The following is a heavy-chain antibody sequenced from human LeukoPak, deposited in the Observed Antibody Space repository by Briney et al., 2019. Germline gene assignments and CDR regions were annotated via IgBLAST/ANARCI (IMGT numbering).Heavy chain of an antibody. CDR1: GFTFSSYA. V-gene: IGHV3-48*01. CDR2: IDARSGIV. D-gene: IGHD3-3*01. J-gene: IGHJ3*02. CDR3: ARTYDFGRGPPGDAFDN. Sequence: PGGSLRLSCAASGFTFSSYAMIWVRQAPGKGLEWVSYIDARSGIVYYADSVQGRFTISRDDAKDSVFLQMNSLRVDDTAVYYCARTYDFGRGPPGDAFDNWGQGTLVTVPS.